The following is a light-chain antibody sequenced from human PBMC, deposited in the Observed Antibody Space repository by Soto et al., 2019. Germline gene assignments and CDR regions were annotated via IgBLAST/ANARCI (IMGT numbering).Light chain of an antibody. Sequence: EIVLTQSPGTLSLSPGERAALSCRASQSVNNNFLAWYQQKPGQAPRLLIYGASNRATGIPDRFSGSGSGTDFTLTISRLEPEDFAVYYCQQRSNWPPTFGQGTRLEIK. V-gene: IGKV3D-20*02. J-gene: IGKJ5*01. CDR2: GAS. CDR1: QSVNNNF. CDR3: QQRSNWPPT.